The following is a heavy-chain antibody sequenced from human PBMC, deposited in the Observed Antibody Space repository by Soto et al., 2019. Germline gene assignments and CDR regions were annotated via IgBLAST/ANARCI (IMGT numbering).Heavy chain of an antibody. V-gene: IGHV4-39*01. CDR3: ARRSAMVRFYGMDV. Sequence: SETLSLTCTVSGGSISSSSYYWGWIRQPPGKGLEWIGSIYYSGSTYYNPSLKSRVAISVDTSKNQFSLKLSSVTAADTAVYYCARRSAMVRFYGMDVWGQGTTVTVSS. J-gene: IGHJ6*02. D-gene: IGHD5-18*01. CDR2: IYYSGST. CDR1: GGSISSSSYY.